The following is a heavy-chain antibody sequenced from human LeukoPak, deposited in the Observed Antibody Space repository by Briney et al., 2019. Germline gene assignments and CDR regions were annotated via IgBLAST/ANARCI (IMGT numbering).Heavy chain of an antibody. D-gene: IGHD3-10*01. CDR3: ARLPLGVVRGGGGSPFDY. J-gene: IGHJ4*02. CDR2: INTNTGNP. V-gene: IGHV7-4-1*02. Sequence: GASVKVSCKASGYTFTSYAMNWVRQAPGQGLEWMGWINTNTGNPTYAQGFTGRFVFSLDTSVSTAYLQISSLKAEDTAVYYCARLPLGVVRGGGGSPFDYWGQGTLVTVSS. CDR1: GYTFTSYA.